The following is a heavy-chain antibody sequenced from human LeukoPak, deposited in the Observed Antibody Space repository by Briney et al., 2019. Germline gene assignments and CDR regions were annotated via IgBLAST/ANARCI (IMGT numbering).Heavy chain of an antibody. Sequence: PSQTLSLTCTVSGGSISSGGYYWSWIRQHPGKGLECIGYIYYSGSTYYTPSLKSRLTISVDTSNNQFSLKLNSVTAVDTAVYYCARDVYYGSGSYYFDYWGQGTLVTVSS. CDR1: GGSISSGGYY. J-gene: IGHJ4*02. D-gene: IGHD3-10*01. V-gene: IGHV4-31*03. CDR2: IYYSGST. CDR3: ARDVYYGSGSYYFDY.